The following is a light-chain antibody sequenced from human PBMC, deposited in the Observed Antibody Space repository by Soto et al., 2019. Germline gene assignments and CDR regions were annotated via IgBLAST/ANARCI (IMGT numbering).Light chain of an antibody. V-gene: IGKV3-20*01. Sequence: IVMTQSPANLSVFPGERDNLXCRAGQTLYSNVAWYQQRAGKARRPLIYGASSRAHGSPDRFSGSGSVTDFTRTISRLEPEDFAVYYGQQYGSSPLTFGGGTKVDIK. J-gene: IGKJ4*01. CDR2: GAS. CDR1: QTLYSN. CDR3: QQYGSSPLT.